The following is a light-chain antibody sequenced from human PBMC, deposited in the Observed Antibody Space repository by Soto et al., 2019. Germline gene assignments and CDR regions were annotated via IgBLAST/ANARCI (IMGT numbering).Light chain of an antibody. J-gene: IGKJ2*01. Sequence: DIQMTQSPSTLSASVGDRVTITCRASQSLSSWLAWYQQKPGKAPNLLIYKASSLESGVPSRFSGSGSGTEFTLTISSLQPDDFATYYCQKYNSFPYTFGQGTKLEIQ. CDR3: QKYNSFPYT. CDR1: QSLSSW. CDR2: KAS. V-gene: IGKV1-5*03.